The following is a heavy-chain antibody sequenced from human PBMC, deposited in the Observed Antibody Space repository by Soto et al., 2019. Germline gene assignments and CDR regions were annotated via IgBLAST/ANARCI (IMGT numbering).Heavy chain of an antibody. Sequence: GGSLRLSCAASGFTFSSYGMHWVRQAPGKGLEWVAVIWYDGSNKYYADSVKGRFTISRDNSKNTLYLQMNSLRAEDTAVYYCARGDGGSYHPRDYDAFDIWGQGTMVTVSS. J-gene: IGHJ3*02. CDR3: ARGDGGSYHPRDYDAFDI. CDR2: IWYDGSNK. V-gene: IGHV3-33*01. CDR1: GFTFSSYG. D-gene: IGHD1-26*01.